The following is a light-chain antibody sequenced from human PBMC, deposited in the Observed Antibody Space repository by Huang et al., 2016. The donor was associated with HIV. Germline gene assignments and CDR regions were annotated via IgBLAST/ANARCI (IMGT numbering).Light chain of an antibody. CDR2: AAS. CDR3: QHYRVWPPVYT. J-gene: IGKJ2*01. V-gene: IGKV3-15*01. CDR1: QTVSSN. Sequence: EIVMTQSPATLSVSPGERATLSCRASQTVSSNLAWYQQKPGQAPRLLIYAASTRATDIPARVSGSGFGTEFTLTISSLQSEDFAVYYCQHYRVWPPVYTFGQGTKLEIK.